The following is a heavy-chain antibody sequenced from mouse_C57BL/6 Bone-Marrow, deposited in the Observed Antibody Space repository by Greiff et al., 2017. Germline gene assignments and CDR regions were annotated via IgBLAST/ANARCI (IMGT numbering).Heavy chain of an antibody. J-gene: IGHJ3*01. Sequence: VKLQESGAELARPGASVKLSCKASGYTFTSYGISWVKQSTGQGLEWIGEIYPRSGNTYYNEKFKGKATLTADKSSSTAYMALRSLTSEDSAVYFCAREDYYSNYGWCAYWGQGTLVTVSA. V-gene: IGHV1-81*01. CDR1: GYTFTSYG. CDR3: AREDYYSNYGWCAY. CDR2: IYPRSGNT. D-gene: IGHD2-5*01.